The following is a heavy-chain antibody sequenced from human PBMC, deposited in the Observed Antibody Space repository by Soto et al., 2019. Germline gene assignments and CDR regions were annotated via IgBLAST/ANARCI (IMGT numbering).Heavy chain of an antibody. V-gene: IGHV4-34*01. D-gene: IGHD6-6*01. Sequence: KPSETLSLTCAVYGGSFSGYYWSWIRQPPGKGLEWIGEINHSGSTNYNPSLKSRVTISVDTSKNQFSLKLSSVTAADTAVYYCARGLDPLYSSSSEYWFDPWGQGTLVTVSS. J-gene: IGHJ5*02. CDR2: INHSGST. CDR1: GGSFSGYY. CDR3: ARGLDPLYSSSSEYWFDP.